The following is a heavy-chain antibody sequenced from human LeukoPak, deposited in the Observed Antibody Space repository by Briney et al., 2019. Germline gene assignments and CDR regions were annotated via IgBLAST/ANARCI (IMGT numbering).Heavy chain of an antibody. V-gene: IGHV3-30*04. CDR3: ARSGGRMVRGIPEGPYI. J-gene: IGHJ3*02. Sequence: GGSLRLSCAASGFTFSSYAMHWVRQAPGKGLEWVAVISYDGSNKYYADSVKGRFTISRDNSKNTLYLQMNSLRAEDTAVYYCARSGGRMVRGIPEGPYIWGQGTMVTVSS. D-gene: IGHD3-10*01. CDR1: GFTFSSYA. CDR2: ISYDGSNK.